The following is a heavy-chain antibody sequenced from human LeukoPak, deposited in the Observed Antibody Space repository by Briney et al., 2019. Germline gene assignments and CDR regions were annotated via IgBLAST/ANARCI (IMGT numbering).Heavy chain of an antibody. D-gene: IGHD6-19*01. CDR3: ARDRSQYYFDY. CDR2: INPSGGST. J-gene: IGHJ4*02. CDR1: GYTFTSYY. V-gene: IGHV1-46*01. Sequence: ASVKVSCKASGYTFTSYYMHWVRQAPGQGLEWMGIINPSGGSTSYAQKFQGSVTMTRDTSTSTVYMELSSLRSEDTAVYYCARDRSQYYFDYWGQGTLVTVSS.